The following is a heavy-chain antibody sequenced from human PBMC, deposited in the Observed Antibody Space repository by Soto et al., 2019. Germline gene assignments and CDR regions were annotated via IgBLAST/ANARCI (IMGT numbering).Heavy chain of an antibody. CDR2: ISSSSSYI. Sequence: GGSLRLSCAASGFTFSSYSMNWVRQAPGKGLEWVSSISSSSSYIYYADSVKGRFTISRDNAKNSLYLQMNSLRAEDTAVYYCARGLDYRGDDYGMDVWGQGTTVTVSS. CDR1: GFTFSSYS. V-gene: IGHV3-21*01. J-gene: IGHJ6*02. D-gene: IGHD4-4*01. CDR3: ARGLDYRGDDYGMDV.